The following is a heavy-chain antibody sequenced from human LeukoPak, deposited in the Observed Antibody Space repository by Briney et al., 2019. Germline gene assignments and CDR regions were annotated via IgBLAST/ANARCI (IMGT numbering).Heavy chain of an antibody. CDR3: AGSVVPAAIRAFDI. Sequence: GGSLRLSCAASGFTFSSYSMNWVRQAPGKGLEWVSAITGSSSSTYYADSVKGRFTISRDNSKNTLYLQMNSLRAEDTAVYYCAGSVVPAAIRAFDIWGQGTMVTVSS. D-gene: IGHD2-2*01. J-gene: IGHJ3*02. CDR1: GFTFSSYS. V-gene: IGHV3-23*01. CDR2: ITGSSSST.